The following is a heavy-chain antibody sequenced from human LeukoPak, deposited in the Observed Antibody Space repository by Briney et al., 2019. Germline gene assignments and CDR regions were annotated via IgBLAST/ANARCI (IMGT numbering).Heavy chain of an antibody. CDR1: GFTFSSYG. CDR3: AKNRYSYGPFDY. D-gene: IGHD5-18*01. J-gene: IGHJ4*02. CDR2: IRYDGSNK. V-gene: IGHV3-30*02. Sequence: GESLKISCAASGFTFSSYGMHWVRQAPGKGLEWVAFIRYDGSNKYYADSVKGRFTISRDNSKNTLYLQMNSLRAEDTAVYYCAKNRYSYGPFDYWGQGTLVTVSS.